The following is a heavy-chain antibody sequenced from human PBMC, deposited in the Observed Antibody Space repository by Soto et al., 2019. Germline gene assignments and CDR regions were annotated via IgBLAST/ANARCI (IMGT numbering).Heavy chain of an antibody. D-gene: IGHD3-10*01. Sequence: ASVEVSCKXSGYTFTGYYMHWVRQAPGQGLEWMGWINPNSGGTNYAQKFQGRVTMTRDTSISTAYMELSRLRSDDTAVYYCARITRDPTPDAFDIWGQGTMVTVS. CDR3: ARITRDPTPDAFDI. J-gene: IGHJ3*02. V-gene: IGHV1-2*02. CDR1: GYTFTGYY. CDR2: INPNSGGT.